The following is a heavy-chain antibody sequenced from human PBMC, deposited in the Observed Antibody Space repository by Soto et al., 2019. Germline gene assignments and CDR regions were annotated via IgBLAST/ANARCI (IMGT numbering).Heavy chain of an antibody. J-gene: IGHJ4*02. CDR1: GDTFAFHS. V-gene: IGHV1-69*02. D-gene: IGHD3-10*01. Sequence: QVQLVQSGAEVKRPGSSVKVSCKASGDTFAFHSINWVRQAPGLGLEWMGRINPILSMSNYAQRFQGSVTMTADKSTSTAYMVLSSLRSEDTAIYYCATSYGSGYRAFDYWGQGALVTVSS. CDR3: ATSYGSGYRAFDY. CDR2: INPILSMS.